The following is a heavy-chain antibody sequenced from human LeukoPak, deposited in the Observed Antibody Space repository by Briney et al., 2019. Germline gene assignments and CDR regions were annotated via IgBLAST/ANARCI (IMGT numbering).Heavy chain of an antibody. Sequence: GGSLRLSCAASGFTFSSYSMNWVRQAPGKGLEWVSSISSSSSYIYYADSVKGRFTISRDNAKNSLYLQMNSLRAEDTAVYYCARGGGSGWYLDYWGQGTPVTVSS. CDR3: ARGGGSGWYLDY. CDR2: ISSSSSYI. D-gene: IGHD6-19*01. CDR1: GFTFSSYS. V-gene: IGHV3-21*01. J-gene: IGHJ4*02.